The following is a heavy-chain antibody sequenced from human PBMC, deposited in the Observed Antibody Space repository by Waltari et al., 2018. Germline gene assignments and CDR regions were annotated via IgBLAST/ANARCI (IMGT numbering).Heavy chain of an antibody. V-gene: IGHV4-4*07. CDR2: SYTRGGT. J-gene: IGHJ4*02. CDR3: ARLIAAAGTSEFDY. D-gene: IGHD6-13*01. Sequence: QVQLQESGPGLVKPSETLSLTCTVSGGSISSYYWSWIRQPAGKGLEWIWRSYTRGGTDYNSSLKSRVTMAVDTSKNQFSPKLSSVTAADTAVYYCARLIAAAGTSEFDYWGQGTLVTVSS. CDR1: GGSISSYY.